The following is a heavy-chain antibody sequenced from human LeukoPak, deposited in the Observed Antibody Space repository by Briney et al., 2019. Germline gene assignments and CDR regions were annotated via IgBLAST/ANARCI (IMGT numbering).Heavy chain of an antibody. Sequence: GGSLRLSCVGSGFMFSNYYMYWVRQAPGKGLVWVSRIKNAGVDTIYADSVKGRFTVSRDNAKNTVYLQMSSLRAEDTAVYYCARGGYGHNMDVWGEGTTVTVSS. CDR3: ARGGYGHNMDV. V-gene: IGHV3-74*01. D-gene: IGHD3-10*01. CDR2: IKNAGVDT. CDR1: GFMFSNYY. J-gene: IGHJ6*03.